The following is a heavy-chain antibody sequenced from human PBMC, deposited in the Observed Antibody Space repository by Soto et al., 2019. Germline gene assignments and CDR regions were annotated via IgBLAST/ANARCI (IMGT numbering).Heavy chain of an antibody. V-gene: IGHV3-74*01. CDR3: ARGGAMGVDY. CDR1: GFTFNTHW. J-gene: IGHJ4*02. CDR2: IYFDGITT. Sequence: GGSLRLSYTASGFTFNTHWMHWVRQAPGKGLVWVSRIYFDGITTNYADSVKGRLTVSRDNAKNTVYLHVNTLRDEDTAVYYCARGGAMGVDYWGQGTLVTVPS. D-gene: IGHD1-26*01.